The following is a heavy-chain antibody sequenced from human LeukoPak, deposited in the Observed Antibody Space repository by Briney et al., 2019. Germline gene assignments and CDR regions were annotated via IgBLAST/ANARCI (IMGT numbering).Heavy chain of an antibody. Sequence: PGGSLTLSCAASGFTLSNYYMSSVRHAPGKGREWVSYISSSSSYTNYAASVKGRFTTSRDNAKNSLSLQMNSLRAEDTAVYYCARDRSWNSSSWYCWFDPWGQGTLVTVSS. J-gene: IGHJ5*02. CDR2: ISSSSSYT. D-gene: IGHD6-13*01. CDR1: GFTLSNYY. V-gene: IGHV3-11*06. CDR3: ARDRSWNSSSWYCWFDP.